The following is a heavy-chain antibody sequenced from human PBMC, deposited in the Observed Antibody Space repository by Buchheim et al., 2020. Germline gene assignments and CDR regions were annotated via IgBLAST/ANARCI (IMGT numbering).Heavy chain of an antibody. J-gene: IGHJ4*02. Sequence: EVQLVESGGGLVQPGGSLRLSCAASGFTFSSYWMSWVRQAPGKGLEWVANIKQDGSEKYYVDSVKGRFTISRDNAKNSLYLQMNSLRAEDTAVYYWARSRGCYYGSGIYFDYWGQGTL. CDR3: ARSRGCYYGSGIYFDY. CDR2: IKQDGSEK. V-gene: IGHV3-7*01. CDR1: GFTFSSYW. D-gene: IGHD3-10*01.